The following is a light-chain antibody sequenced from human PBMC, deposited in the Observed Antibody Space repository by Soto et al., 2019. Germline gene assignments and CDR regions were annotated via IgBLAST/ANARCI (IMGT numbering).Light chain of an antibody. Sequence: EIVLTQSPATLSLSPGERATLSYRASQSVSSNYLAWYQQKHGQAPRLLIYGASSRATGIPDRFSGSGSGTDFTLTISRLEPEDFAVFYCQQYGGSPWTFGQGTKVDNK. J-gene: IGKJ1*01. CDR1: QSVSSNY. CDR3: QQYGGSPWT. CDR2: GAS. V-gene: IGKV3-20*01.